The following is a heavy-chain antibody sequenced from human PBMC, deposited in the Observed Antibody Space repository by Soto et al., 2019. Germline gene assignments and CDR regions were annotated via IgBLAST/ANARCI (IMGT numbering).Heavy chain of an antibody. D-gene: IGHD2-21*02. CDR3: AKSTLVVVTATYFDY. V-gene: IGHV3-30*18. CDR2: ISYDGSNK. Sequence: QVQLVESGGGVVQPGRSLRLSCAASGFTFSSYGMHWARQAPGKGLEWVAVISYDGSNKYYADSVKGRFTISRDNSKNTLYLQMNSLRAEDTAVYYCAKSTLVVVTATYFDYWGQGTLVTVSS. J-gene: IGHJ4*02. CDR1: GFTFSSYG.